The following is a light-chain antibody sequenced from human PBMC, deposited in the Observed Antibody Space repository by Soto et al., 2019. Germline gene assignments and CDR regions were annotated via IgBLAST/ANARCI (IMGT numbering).Light chain of an antibody. CDR2: KNN. CDR1: SSNIGTNV. V-gene: IGLV1-44*01. CDR3: AGWDESLSGPV. Sequence: QSVLTQPPSVSGTPGQRVTISCSGSSSNIGTNVVNWYQQFPGTAPKLLIFKNNNRPSGVPDRFSGSKSGSSASLAISGLLSEDEADYYCAGWDESLSGPVFGGGTKLTVL. J-gene: IGLJ3*02.